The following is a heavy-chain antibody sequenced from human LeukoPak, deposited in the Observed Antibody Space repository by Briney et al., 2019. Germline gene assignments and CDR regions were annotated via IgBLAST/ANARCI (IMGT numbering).Heavy chain of an antibody. CDR1: GGSISSYY. CDR2: IYYSGST. Sequence: SETLSLTCTVSGGSISSYYWSWIRQPPGKGLEWIGYIYYSGSTNYNPSLKSRVTISVDTSKNQFSLKLSSVTAADTAVYYCARQGVGGYLGYYYGMDVWGQGTTVTVSS. D-gene: IGHD5-12*01. J-gene: IGHJ6*02. V-gene: IGHV4-59*08. CDR3: ARQGVGGYLGYYYGMDV.